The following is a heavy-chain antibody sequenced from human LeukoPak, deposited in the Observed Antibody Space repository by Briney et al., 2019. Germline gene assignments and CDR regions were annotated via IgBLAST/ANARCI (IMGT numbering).Heavy chain of an antibody. D-gene: IGHD3-16*01. CDR2: TFYRSKWYN. CDR3: ARDLGAGGARSYYYIDV. Sequence: QTLSLTCALSVDSLSSNSAAWDWVRQSPSRGLEWLGRTFYRSKWYNDYAVSVKSRITINPDTSQNQFSLQLNSVTPEDTAGYYCARDLGAGGARSYYYIDVWGKGTTVTVSS. CDR1: VDSLSSNSAA. V-gene: IGHV6-1*01. J-gene: IGHJ6*03.